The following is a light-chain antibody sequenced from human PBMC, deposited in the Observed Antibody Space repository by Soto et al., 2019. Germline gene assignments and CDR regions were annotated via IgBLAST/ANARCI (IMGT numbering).Light chain of an antibody. CDR2: GAS. Sequence: EIVLTQSPATLSLSPGERATLSCRASQSVSINDLAWYQQKPGQAPRLLIYGASSRAAGIPDRFSGSGSGTDFTLTISRVEPADSAMYYCQQFGSSWWTFAQGTKVDIK. CDR1: QSVSIND. V-gene: IGKV3-20*01. CDR3: QQFGSSWWT. J-gene: IGKJ1*01.